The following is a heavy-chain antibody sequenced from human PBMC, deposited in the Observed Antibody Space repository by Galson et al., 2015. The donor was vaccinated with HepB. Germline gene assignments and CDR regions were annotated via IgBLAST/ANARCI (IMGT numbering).Heavy chain of an antibody. D-gene: IGHD6-6*01. CDR3: ARDNIAVRPGWFGP. J-gene: IGHJ5*02. CDR1: RFTFSSYG. V-gene: IGHV3-33*01. Sequence: SLRLSCAASRFTFSSYGMHWVRQAPGKGLEWVAVIRYDGSNKYYADSVKGRFTISRDNSKNTLYLQMNNLRAEDTAVYYCARDNIAVRPGWFGPWGQGTLVTVSS. CDR2: IRYDGSNK.